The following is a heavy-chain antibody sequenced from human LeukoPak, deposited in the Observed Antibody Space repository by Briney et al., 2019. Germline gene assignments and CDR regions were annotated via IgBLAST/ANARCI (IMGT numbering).Heavy chain of an antibody. V-gene: IGHV1-69*13. CDR1: GGIFSSYA. Sequence: SVKVSCKASGGIFSSYAISWVRQAPGQGLEWMGGIIPIFGTANYAQKFQGRVTITADESTSTAYMELSSLRSEDTAVYYCAKDRCSSTSCYGGDVFDIWGQGTMVTVSS. D-gene: IGHD2-2*01. J-gene: IGHJ3*02. CDR2: IIPIFGTA. CDR3: AKDRCSSTSCYGGDVFDI.